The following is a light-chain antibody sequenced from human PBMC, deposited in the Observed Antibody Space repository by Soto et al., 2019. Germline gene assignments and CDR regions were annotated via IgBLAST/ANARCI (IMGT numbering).Light chain of an antibody. CDR1: QGISSW. V-gene: IGKV1-12*01. Sequence: DIQMTQSPSSVSASVGDRVTITCRASQGISSWLAWYQQKPGKAPKLLIYAASSLQSGVPSRFSGSGSGKDFTPTITSLQPENFGTHAFKQATLFPLTSGEGTKVKTK. J-gene: IGKJ4*01. CDR3: KQATLFPLT. CDR2: AAS.